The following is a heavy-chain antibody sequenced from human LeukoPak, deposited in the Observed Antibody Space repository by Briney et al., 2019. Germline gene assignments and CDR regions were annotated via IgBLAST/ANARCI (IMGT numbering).Heavy chain of an antibody. CDR1: GYTFTSYY. D-gene: IGHD3-9*01. V-gene: IGHV1-46*01. CDR2: INPSGGST. CDR3: ARDPMGYDILTGYCY. J-gene: IGHJ4*02. Sequence: ASVKVSCKASGYTFTSYYMHGVRQAPGQGLEWMGIINPSGGSTSYAQKFQGRVTMTRDTSTSTVYMELSSLRSEDTAVYYCARDPMGYDILTGYCYWGQGTLVTVSS.